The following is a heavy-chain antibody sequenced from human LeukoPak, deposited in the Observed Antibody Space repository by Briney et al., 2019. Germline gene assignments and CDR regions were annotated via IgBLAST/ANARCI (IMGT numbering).Heavy chain of an antibody. CDR2: INGDATAT. CDR1: GFSFSAHW. V-gene: IGHV3-74*01. D-gene: IGHD2-8*01. CDR3: AKDKWWGASDH. J-gene: IGHJ4*02. Sequence: GGSLRLSWAASGFSFSAHWMHWVRQAPGKGLVWVAQINGDATATNYAGSVKGRFTISRDNAKNTVHLQMSTLTAEDTAVYYCAKDKWWGASDHWGQGSLVTVSS.